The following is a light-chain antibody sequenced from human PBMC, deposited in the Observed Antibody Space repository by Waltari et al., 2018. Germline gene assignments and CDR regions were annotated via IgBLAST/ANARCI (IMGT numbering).Light chain of an antibody. CDR3: QQYYSTPLT. Sequence: DIVMTQSPDSLDVSLGERATINCKSSQSVLYSSNNKNYVAWYQQKPGQPPKLLIYWASTRESGVPDRFSGSGSGTDFTLTISSLQAEDVAVYYCQQYYSTPLTFGQGTKVEIK. CDR1: QSVLYSSNNKNY. V-gene: IGKV4-1*01. CDR2: WAS. J-gene: IGKJ1*01.